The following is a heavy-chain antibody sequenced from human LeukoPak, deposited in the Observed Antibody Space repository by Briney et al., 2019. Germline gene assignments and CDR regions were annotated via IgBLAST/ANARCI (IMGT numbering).Heavy chain of an antibody. CDR2: INHSGST. J-gene: IGHJ2*01. V-gene: IGHV4-34*01. CDR1: GGSFSGYY. D-gene: IGHD6-13*01. CDR3: ASAEGSWPYPFDL. Sequence: PSETLSLTCAVYGGSFSGYYWSWIRQPPGKGLEWIGEINHSGSTNYNPSLKSRVTISVDTSKNQFSLKLSSVTAADTAVYYCASAEGSWPYPFDLWGRGTLVTVSS.